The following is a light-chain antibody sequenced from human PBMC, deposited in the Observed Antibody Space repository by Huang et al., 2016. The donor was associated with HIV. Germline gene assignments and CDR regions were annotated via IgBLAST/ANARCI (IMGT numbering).Light chain of an antibody. CDR3: QQANSFPFT. CDR1: KGITTW. Sequence: DIQMTQSPSSVSASVGDRGTITCRASKGITTWLAWDQQKPGKAYQRLISAASSLQSGVSSRFSGSGSGTDFTLTIDSLQPEDFATYYCQQANSFPFTFGPGTKVAIK. CDR2: AAS. J-gene: IGKJ3*01. V-gene: IGKV1-12*01.